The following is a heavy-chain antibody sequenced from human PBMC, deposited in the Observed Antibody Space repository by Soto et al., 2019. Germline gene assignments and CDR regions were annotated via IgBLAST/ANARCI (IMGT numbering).Heavy chain of an antibody. J-gene: IGHJ5*02. CDR3: ARGVGSGSYYNQYNSFDP. CDR1: GYTFTNYG. CDR2: INVYNGNT. D-gene: IGHD3-10*01. V-gene: IGHV1-18*01. Sequence: QVQLVQSGGEVKKPGASVKVSCKASGYTFTNYGISWVRQAPGQGLEWMGWINVYNGNTKYAQKVQGRVTMTTDTSTSTAYMVLRSLRSDDTAVYYCARGVGSGSYYNQYNSFDPWGQGTLVTVSS.